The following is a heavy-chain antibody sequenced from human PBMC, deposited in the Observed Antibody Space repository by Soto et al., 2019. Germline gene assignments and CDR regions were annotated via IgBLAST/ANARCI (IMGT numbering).Heavy chain of an antibody. V-gene: IGHV1-69*13. CDR1: GGTFSSYA. CDR3: ARETSPAPYYYYGMDV. CDR2: IIPIFGTA. D-gene: IGHD2-2*01. Sequence: GASVKVSCKASGGTFSSYAISWVRQAPGQGLEWMGGIIPIFGTANYAQKFQGRVTITADESTSTAYMELSSLRSEDTAVYYCARETSPAPYYYYGMDVWGQGTTVTVSS. J-gene: IGHJ6*02.